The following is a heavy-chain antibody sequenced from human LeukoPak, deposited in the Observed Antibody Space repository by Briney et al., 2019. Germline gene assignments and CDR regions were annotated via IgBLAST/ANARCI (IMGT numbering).Heavy chain of an antibody. J-gene: IGHJ5*02. CDR2: IYTGEST. D-gene: IGHD6-13*01. Sequence: SETLSLTCTVSGGSNSWSWIRQPPGKGLEWIGYIYTGESTNYNPSLKSRVTISVDTSKNQFSLKLSSVTAADSAVYYCARLSGRMAAAGSWFDPWGQGTLVTVSS. CDR1: GGSNS. V-gene: IGHV4-4*09. CDR3: ARLSGRMAAAGSWFDP.